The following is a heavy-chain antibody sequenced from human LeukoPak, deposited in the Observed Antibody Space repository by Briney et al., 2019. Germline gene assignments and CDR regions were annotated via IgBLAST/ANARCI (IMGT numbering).Heavy chain of an antibody. Sequence: GGSLRLSCAASGFTFSSYGMHWVRQAPGKGLEWVAFIRYDGSNKYYADSVKGRFTISRDNSKNTLYLQMNSLRAEDTAVYYCARDLISGTAAGTQPHMDVWGQGTTVTVSS. CDR2: IRYDGSNK. J-gene: IGHJ6*02. CDR3: ARDLISGTAAGTQPHMDV. CDR1: GFTFSSYG. D-gene: IGHD6-13*01. V-gene: IGHV3-30*02.